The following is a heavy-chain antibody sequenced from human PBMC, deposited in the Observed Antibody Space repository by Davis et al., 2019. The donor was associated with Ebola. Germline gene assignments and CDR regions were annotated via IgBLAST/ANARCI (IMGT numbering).Heavy chain of an antibody. Sequence: PGGSLRLSCAASGFTFSSYAMSWVRQAPGKGLEWVSGSSGSGGSTNYADSVKGRFTISRDNSKNTLYLQMNSLRAEDTAVYYCAKGGIAAVHYYGMDVWGKGTTVTVSS. CDR3: AKGGIAAVHYYGMDV. J-gene: IGHJ6*04. CDR1: GFTFSSYA. D-gene: IGHD6-13*01. CDR2: SSGSGGST. V-gene: IGHV3-23*01.